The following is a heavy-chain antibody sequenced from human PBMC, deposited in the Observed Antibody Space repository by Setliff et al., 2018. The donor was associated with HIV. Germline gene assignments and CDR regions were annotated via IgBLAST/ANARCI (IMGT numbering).Heavy chain of an antibody. Sequence: SVKVSCKASGGTFSLYAINWVRQAPGQGLEWMGGIIPIFNTANCAQKFQGRVTITADGSTSTAYMELSSLRFEDTATYYCARDQATGYEKVWFSWIDPWGQGTPVTVSS. CDR1: GGTFSLYA. J-gene: IGHJ5*02. D-gene: IGHD5-12*01. CDR2: IIPIFNTA. CDR3: ARDQATGYEKVWFSWIDP. V-gene: IGHV1-69*13.